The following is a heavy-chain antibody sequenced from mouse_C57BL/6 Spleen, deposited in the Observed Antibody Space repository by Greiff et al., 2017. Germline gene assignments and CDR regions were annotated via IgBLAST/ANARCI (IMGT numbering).Heavy chain of an antibody. Sequence: VQLQQSGAELARPGASVKMSCKASGYTFTSYTMHWVKQRPGQGLEWIGYINPSSGYTKYNQKFKDKATLTADKSSSTAYMQLSSLTSEDAAVYYCARGNDYYYFDYWGQGTTLTVSS. D-gene: IGHD2-4*01. CDR2: INPSSGYT. CDR3: ARGNDYYYFDY. CDR1: GYTFTSYT. V-gene: IGHV1-4*01. J-gene: IGHJ2*01.